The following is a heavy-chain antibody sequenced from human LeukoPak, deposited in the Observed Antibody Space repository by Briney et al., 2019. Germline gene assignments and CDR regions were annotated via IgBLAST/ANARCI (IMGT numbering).Heavy chain of an antibody. CDR3: ARASGTYQPDYFDY. V-gene: IGHV4-59*01. Sequence: SETLSLTCTVSGGSISSYYWSWIRQPPGKGLEWIGYIYYSGSTNYNPSLKSRVTISVDMSKNQFSLKLSSVTAADTAVYYCARASGTYQPDYFDYWGQGTLVTVSS. J-gene: IGHJ4*02. CDR1: GGSISSYY. D-gene: IGHD1-1*01. CDR2: IYYSGST.